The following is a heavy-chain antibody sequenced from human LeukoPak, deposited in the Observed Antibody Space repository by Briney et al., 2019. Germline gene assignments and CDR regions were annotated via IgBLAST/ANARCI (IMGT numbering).Heavy chain of an antibody. CDR1: GGSISGYY. D-gene: IGHD5-12*01. CDR3: ARHSRSAYTGYENAFDI. V-gene: IGHV4-59*08. CDR2: IYYSGST. Sequence: SETLSLTCTVSGGSISGYYWSWIRQPPGKGLEWIGYIYYSGSTNYNPSLKTRITMSVDTSKNQFSLKLNSVTAADTGIYYCARHSRSAYTGYENAFDIWGQGTMVTVSS. J-gene: IGHJ3*02.